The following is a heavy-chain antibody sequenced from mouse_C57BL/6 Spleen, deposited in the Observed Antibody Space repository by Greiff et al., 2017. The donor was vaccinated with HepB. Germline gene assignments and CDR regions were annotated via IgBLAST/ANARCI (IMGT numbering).Heavy chain of an antibody. J-gene: IGHJ4*01. V-gene: IGHV1-52*01. CDR2: IDPSDSET. CDR1: GYTFTSYW. Sequence: QVQLQQSGAELVRPGSSVKLSCKASGYTFTSYWMHWVKQRPIQGLEWIGNIDPSDSETHYNQKFKDKATLTVDKSSSTAYMQLSSLTSEDSAVYYCASGDSNYSMDYWGQGTSVTVSS. D-gene: IGHD2-5*01. CDR3: ASGDSNYSMDY.